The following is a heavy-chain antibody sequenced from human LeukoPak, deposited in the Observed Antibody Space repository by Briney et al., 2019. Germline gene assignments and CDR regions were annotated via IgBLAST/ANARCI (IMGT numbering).Heavy chain of an antibody. CDR2: IYSGGST. CDR1: GFTVSSNY. J-gene: IGHJ4*02. CDR3: ARGLLIAAAGGY. D-gene: IGHD6-13*01. V-gene: IGHV3-53*01. Sequence: GGSLRLSCAASGFTVSSNYMSWVRQAPGKGLEWVSVIYSGGSTYYADSVKGRFTISRDNSKNTLNLQMNSLRAEDTAVYYCARGLLIAAAGGYWGQGTLVTVSS.